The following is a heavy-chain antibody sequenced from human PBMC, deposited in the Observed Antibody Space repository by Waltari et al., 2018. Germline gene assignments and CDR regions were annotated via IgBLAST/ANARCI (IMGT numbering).Heavy chain of an antibody. V-gene: IGHV3-30*02. CDR1: GFTFSSYG. CDR2: IRYDGSNK. CDR3: AKVRPGAQGYYYYMDV. Sequence: QVQLVESGGGVVQPGGSLRLSCAASGFTFSSYGMHWVRQAPGKGLEWVAFIRYDGSNKYYADSVKGRFTISRDNSKNTLYLQMNSLRAEDTAVYYCAKVRPGAQGYYYYMDVWGKGTTVTVSS. J-gene: IGHJ6*03. D-gene: IGHD7-27*01.